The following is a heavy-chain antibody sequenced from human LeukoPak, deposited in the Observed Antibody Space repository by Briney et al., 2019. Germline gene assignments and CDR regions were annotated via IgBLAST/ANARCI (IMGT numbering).Heavy chain of an antibody. D-gene: IGHD4-23*01. CDR3: ARDYGGNYFDY. CDR2: IYYSGST. J-gene: IGHJ4*02. CDR1: GGSISSYY. Sequence: SETLSLTCTVSGGSISSYYWSWIRQPPGKGLEWIGYIYYSGSTNYNPSLKSRVTISVDTSKNQFSLKLSSVTAADTAVYYCARDYGGNYFDYWGRGTLVTVSS. V-gene: IGHV4-59*01.